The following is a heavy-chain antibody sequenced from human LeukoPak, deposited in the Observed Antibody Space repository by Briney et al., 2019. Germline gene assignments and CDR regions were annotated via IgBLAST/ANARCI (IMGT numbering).Heavy chain of an antibody. J-gene: IGHJ4*02. V-gene: IGHV6-1*01. D-gene: IGHD3-10*01. CDR2: TYYRSKWYY. CDR1: GDSFSSNSAA. Sequence: SQTLSLTCALSGDSFSSNSAAWSWTRQSPTGGLEWLGRTYYRSKWYYDYAVSVTSRITINPDTSKNQFSLHLNSVTPEDTAVYYCAREGSSSFDYWGQGTLVTVSS. CDR3: AREGSSSFDY.